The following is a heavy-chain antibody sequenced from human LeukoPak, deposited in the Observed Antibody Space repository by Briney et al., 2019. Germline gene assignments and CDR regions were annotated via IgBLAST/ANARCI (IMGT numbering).Heavy chain of an antibody. D-gene: IGHD1-26*01. J-gene: IGHJ6*03. V-gene: IGHV4-34*01. CDR2: INHSGTT. CDR1: GGSFSGYY. Sequence: SETLSLTCAAYGGSFSGYYWSWIRQPPGKGLGWIVEINHSGTTNYNSSLKSRVTVSVDTSKNQFSLKLSSVTAADKAVYYCARRYSGSYGLYSHHSMDVWGKGTTVTISS. CDR3: ARRYSGSYGLYSHHSMDV.